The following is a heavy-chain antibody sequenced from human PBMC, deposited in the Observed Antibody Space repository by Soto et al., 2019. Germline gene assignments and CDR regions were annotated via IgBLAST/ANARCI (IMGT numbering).Heavy chain of an antibody. CDR1: GGTFSSYT. D-gene: IGHD3-22*01. CDR3: AREGRYYYDSSGPFDY. V-gene: IGHV1-69*04. Sequence: WASVKVSCKASGGTFSSYTISWVRQAPGQGLEWMGRIIPILGIANYAQKFQGRVTITADKSTSTAYMELSSLRSEDTAVYYCAREGRYYYDSSGPFDYWGQGTLVTVSS. J-gene: IGHJ4*02. CDR2: IIPILGIA.